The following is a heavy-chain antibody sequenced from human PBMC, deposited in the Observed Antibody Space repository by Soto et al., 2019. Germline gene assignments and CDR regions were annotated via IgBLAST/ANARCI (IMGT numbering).Heavy chain of an antibody. CDR3: VIVVYSSMYSYYYYGMDV. Sequence: ASVKVSCKASGYTFTSYAMHWVRQAPGQGLEWMGWINADSGNTKYAQKFQGRVTITRDTSTSTAYMELSSLRSEDTDVYYCVIVVYSSMYSYYYYGMDVWGQGTTVTVSS. V-gene: IGHV1-3*01. J-gene: IGHJ6*02. CDR2: INADSGNT. CDR1: GYTFTSYA. D-gene: IGHD6-19*01.